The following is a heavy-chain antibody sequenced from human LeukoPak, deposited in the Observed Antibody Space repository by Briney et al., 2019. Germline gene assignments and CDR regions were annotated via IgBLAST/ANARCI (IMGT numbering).Heavy chain of an antibody. CDR3: ARVGGPGYGDRRFDP. D-gene: IGHD4-17*01. V-gene: IGHV4-38-2*02. CDR1: GYSISSGYY. J-gene: IGHJ5*02. Sequence: SETLSLTRTVSGYSISSGYYWGWIRQPPGKALEWIGSIYHSGSTYYNPSLKSRVTISVDTSKNQFSLKLSSVTAADTAVYYCARVGGPGYGDRRFDPCGQGTLVTVSS. CDR2: IYHSGST.